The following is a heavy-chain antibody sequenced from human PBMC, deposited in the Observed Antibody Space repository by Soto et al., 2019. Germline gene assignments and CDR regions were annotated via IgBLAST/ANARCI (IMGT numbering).Heavy chain of an antibody. D-gene: IGHD2-21*02. V-gene: IGHV5-51*01. CDR1: GDTFSSYW. Sequence: GESLKISCQGSGDTFSSYWIGWVRQIPGKGLEWMGIMFLGGSDTRYSPSFQGRVNISADKSIRTAYLQWNSLEASDTAMYYCARIRKNCGDDSYVLEYWGPGTLVTGSS. CDR2: MFLGGSDT. CDR3: ARIRKNCGDDSYVLEY. J-gene: IGHJ4*02.